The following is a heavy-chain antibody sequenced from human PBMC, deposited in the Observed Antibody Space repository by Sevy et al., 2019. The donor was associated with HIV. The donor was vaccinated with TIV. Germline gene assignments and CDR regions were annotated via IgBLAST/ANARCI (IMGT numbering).Heavy chain of an antibody. Sequence: GGSLRLSCAVSGLNFNNDWMNWVRQAPRKGLEWLGRIKSVSDGVSTENSAAVKGRFIISRDDSKNTVSLKMDSLKTDDTAVYYCTTGNFVGITWGQGTQVTVSS. CDR3: TTGNFVGIT. D-gene: IGHD1-7*01. J-gene: IGHJ4*02. V-gene: IGHV3-15*01. CDR1: GLNFNNDW. CDR2: IKSVSDGVST.